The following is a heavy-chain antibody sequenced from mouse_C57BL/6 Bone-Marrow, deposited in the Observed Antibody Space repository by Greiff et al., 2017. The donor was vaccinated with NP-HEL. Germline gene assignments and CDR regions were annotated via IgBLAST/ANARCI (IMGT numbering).Heavy chain of an antibody. J-gene: IGHJ4*01. Sequence: DVMLVESGGGLVKPGGSLKLSCAASGFTFSDYGMHWVRQAPEKGLEWVAYISSGSSTIYYADTVKGRFTISIDNAKNTLFLQMTSLRSEDTAVYYCARSWDDMDYWGQGTSVTVSS. CDR1: GFTFSDYG. V-gene: IGHV5-17*01. D-gene: IGHD4-1*01. CDR3: ARSWDDMDY. CDR2: ISSGSSTI.